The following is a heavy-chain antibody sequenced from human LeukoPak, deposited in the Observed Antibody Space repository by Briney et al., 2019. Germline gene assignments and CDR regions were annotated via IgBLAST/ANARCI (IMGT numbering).Heavy chain of an antibody. V-gene: IGHV6-1*01. CDR3: TRSDCSSGRCPGFDN. D-gene: IGHD6-19*01. CDR1: GDSVSSNSAA. J-gene: IGHJ4*02. Sequence: SRTFSLTCGISGDSVSSNSAAWNWIRQSPSRGLEWLGRTYYRSKWFINYAPFVKSRIIINPDTPKNQVSLQLNSVTPEDTAVYYCTRSDCSSGRCPGFDNWGQGTLVTVSS. CDR2: TYYRSKWFI.